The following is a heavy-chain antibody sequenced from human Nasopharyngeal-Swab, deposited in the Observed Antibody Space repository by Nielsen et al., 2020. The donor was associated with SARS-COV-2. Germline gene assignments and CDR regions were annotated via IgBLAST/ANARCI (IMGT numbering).Heavy chain of an antibody. CDR3: AKQLAAAGPPGAFDI. D-gene: IGHD6-13*01. CDR2: IYYSGST. Sequence: VRQMPGKGLEWIGYIYYSGSTNYNPSLKSRVTISVDTSKNQFSLKLSSVTAADTAVYYCAKQLAAAGPPGAFDIWGQGTMVTVSS. J-gene: IGHJ3*02. V-gene: IGHV4-59*08.